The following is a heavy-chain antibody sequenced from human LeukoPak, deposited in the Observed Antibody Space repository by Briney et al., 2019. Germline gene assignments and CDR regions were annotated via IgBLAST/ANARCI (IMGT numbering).Heavy chain of an antibody. CDR2: INHSGST. V-gene: IGHV4-34*01. CDR1: GGSFGGYY. D-gene: IGHD1-1*01. J-gene: IGHJ4*02. CDR3: ARVRRYTNWPPFDY. Sequence: SETLSLTCAVYGGSFGGYYWSWIRQPPGKGLEWIGEINHSGSTNYNPSLKSRVTISVDTSKNQFSLKLSSVTAADTAVYYCARVRRYTNWPPFDYWGQGTLVTVSS.